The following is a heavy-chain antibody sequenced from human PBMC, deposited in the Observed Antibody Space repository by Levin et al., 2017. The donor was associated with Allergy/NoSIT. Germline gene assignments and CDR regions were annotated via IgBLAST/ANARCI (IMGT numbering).Heavy chain of an antibody. CDR2: ISAYNGNT. Sequence: GESLKISCKASGYTFTSYGISWVRQAPGQGLEWMGWISAYNGNTNYAQKLQGRVTMTTDTSTSTAYMELRSLRSDDTAVYYCARDRLYCSSTSCYYDYYYYYGMDVWGQGTTVTVSS. D-gene: IGHD2-2*01. CDR1: GYTFTSYG. V-gene: IGHV1-18*01. CDR3: ARDRLYCSSTSCYYDYYYYYGMDV. J-gene: IGHJ6*02.